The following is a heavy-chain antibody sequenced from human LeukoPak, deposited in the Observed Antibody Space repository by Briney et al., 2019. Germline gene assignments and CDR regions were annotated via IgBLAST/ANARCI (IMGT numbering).Heavy chain of an antibody. CDR1: GFTFSNYW. J-gene: IGHJ4*02. V-gene: IGHV3-23*01. Sequence: GGSLRLSCEGSGFTFSNYWMSWVRQAPGKGLEWVSAISDSGGSTYYADSVKGRFTISRDNSKNTLYLQMNSLRAEGTAVYYCAKSPRISIFGVLIYFFDYWGQGTLVTVSS. CDR3: AKSPRISIFGVLIYFFDY. D-gene: IGHD3-3*01. CDR2: ISDSGGST.